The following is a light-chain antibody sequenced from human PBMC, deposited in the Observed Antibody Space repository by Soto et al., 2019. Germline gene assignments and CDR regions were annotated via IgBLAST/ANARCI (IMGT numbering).Light chain of an antibody. CDR3: LQARQTPPT. CDR1: QSLVHNNGYNY. CDR2: LGS. Sequence: DVVMTQSPLSLPVTLGEKESISFSSIQSLVHNNGYNYLDWYLQKPGQSPQLLIYLGSNRASGAPDRFSGSGSGTEFTLKISRVEAEDVGVYYCLQARQTPPTFGKGTRLEIK. V-gene: IGKV2-28*01. J-gene: IGKJ5*01.